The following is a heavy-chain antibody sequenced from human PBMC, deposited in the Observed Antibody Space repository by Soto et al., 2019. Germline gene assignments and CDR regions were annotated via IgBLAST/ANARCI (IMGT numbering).Heavy chain of an antibody. CDR3: ARGGDSSSWYFVY. J-gene: IGHJ4*02. CDR2: ISTYNGNT. D-gene: IGHD6-13*01. Sequence: ASVKVSCKASGYTFTTYDISWVRQAPGQGLEWMGRISTYNGNTNYPQSLQGRLTMTTDTSTNTAYMELRSLRSDDTAVYYCARGGDSSSWYFVYWGPGTLVTVSS. V-gene: IGHV1-18*01. CDR1: GYTFTTYD.